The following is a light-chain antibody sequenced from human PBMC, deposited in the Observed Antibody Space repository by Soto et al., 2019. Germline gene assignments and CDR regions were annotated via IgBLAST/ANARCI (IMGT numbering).Light chain of an antibody. CDR1: QSVSSY. J-gene: IGKJ1*01. V-gene: IGKV3-11*01. CDR3: QQRSNWLWT. CDR2: DAS. Sequence: EIVLTQSPANLSLSPGERATLSCRASQSVSSYLAWYQQQPGQAPRLLIYDASNRATGIPARFSGSGSGTDFTLTISSLEPEDFAVYYCQQRSNWLWTFGQGTKVDIK.